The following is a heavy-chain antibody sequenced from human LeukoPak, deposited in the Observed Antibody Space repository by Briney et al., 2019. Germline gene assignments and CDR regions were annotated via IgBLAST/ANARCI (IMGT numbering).Heavy chain of an antibody. CDR1: GGSISSSKW. J-gene: IGHJ4*02. V-gene: IGHV4-4*02. D-gene: IGHD3-10*01. CDR3: ATVSAFFYDSGSYYTFDY. Sequence: SGTLSLTCAVSGGSISSSKWWSWVRQPPGKGLEWIGEIYHSGSINYNPSLKSRVTISVDKSKNQFSLKLSSVTAADTAVYYCATVSAFFYDSGSYYTFDYWGQGTLVTVSS. CDR2: IYHSGSI.